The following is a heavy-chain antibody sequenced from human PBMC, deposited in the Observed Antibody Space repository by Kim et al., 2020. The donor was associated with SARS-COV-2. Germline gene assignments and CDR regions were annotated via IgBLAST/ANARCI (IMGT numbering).Heavy chain of an antibody. Sequence: IYYADSVKGRFTISRDNAKNSLYLQMNSLRAEDTAVYYCAREVGAITADYWGQGTLVTVSS. V-gene: IGHV3-11*04. CDR3: AREVGAITADY. D-gene: IGHD1-26*01. CDR2: I. J-gene: IGHJ4*02.